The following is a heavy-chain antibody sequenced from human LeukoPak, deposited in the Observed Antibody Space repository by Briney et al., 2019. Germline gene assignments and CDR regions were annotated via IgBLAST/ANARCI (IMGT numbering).Heavy chain of an antibody. CDR3: ARVSDYGDYLGGDWFDP. CDR1: GGSISSGSYY. D-gene: IGHD4-17*01. CDR2: IYISGST. J-gene: IGHJ5*02. V-gene: IGHV4-61*02. Sequence: SETLSLTCTVSGGSISSGSYYWSWIRQPAGKGLEWIGRIYISGSTNYNPSLKSRVTISVDTSKNQFSLKLSSVTAADTAVYYCARVSDYGDYLGGDWFDPWGQGTLVTVSS.